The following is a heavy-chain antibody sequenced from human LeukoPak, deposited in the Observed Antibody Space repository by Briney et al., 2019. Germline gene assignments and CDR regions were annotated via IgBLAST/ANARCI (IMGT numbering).Heavy chain of an antibody. CDR3: ARAARGVYGSGSYTIFDY. Sequence: SETLSLTCDVSGGSLTGYYWSWVRQPPGKGLEWIGEINRDGSSYNNPSLKSRVTISVDTSKNQFSLKLSSVTAADTAVYYCARAARGVYGSGSYTIFDYWGQGTLVTVSS. J-gene: IGHJ4*02. V-gene: IGHV4-34*01. D-gene: IGHD3-10*01. CDR1: GGSLTGYY. CDR2: INRDGSS.